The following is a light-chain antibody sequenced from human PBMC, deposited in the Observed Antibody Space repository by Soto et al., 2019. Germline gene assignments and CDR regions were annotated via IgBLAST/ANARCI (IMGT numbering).Light chain of an antibody. CDR1: QSLLHSDGKTY. V-gene: IGKV2D-29*01. J-gene: IGKJ4*01. CDR2: EIS. Sequence: DIVLTQTPLSLSVTPGQPASISCKSSQSLLHSDGKTYLYWYLQRPGQPPQLLIYEISNRLSGVSDRFSGSGSGTDFTLRISRVEAEDVGVYYCLQTVQLPLTFGGGTKVEIK. CDR3: LQTVQLPLT.